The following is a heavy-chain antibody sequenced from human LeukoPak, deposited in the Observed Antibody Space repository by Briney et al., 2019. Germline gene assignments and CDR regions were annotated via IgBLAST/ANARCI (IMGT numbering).Heavy chain of an antibody. CDR1: GFTFSSYA. Sequence: GGSLRLSCAASGFTFSSYAMSWVRQAPGKGLEWVSAISGSGGRTYYAHCVKGRFTISRDSSKNTLYLQMNSLRAEDTAVYYCAKDLRRNCSGGSCPWGQGTLVTVSS. D-gene: IGHD2-15*01. CDR2: ISGSGGRT. CDR3: AKDLRRNCSGGSCP. V-gene: IGHV3-23*01. J-gene: IGHJ5*02.